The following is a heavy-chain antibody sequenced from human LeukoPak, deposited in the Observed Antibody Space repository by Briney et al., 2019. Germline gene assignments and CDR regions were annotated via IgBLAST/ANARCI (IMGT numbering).Heavy chain of an antibody. Sequence: SETLSLTCAVYGGSFSGYYWSWIRQPPGKGLEWIGEINHSGSTNYNPSLKSRVTISVDTSKNQFSLKLSSVTAADTAVYYCARGSVVPAAITTPNFDYWGREPWSPSPQ. CDR1: GGSFSGYY. CDR3: ARGSVVPAAITTPNFDY. D-gene: IGHD2-2*01. CDR2: INHSGST. V-gene: IGHV4-34*01. J-gene: IGHJ4*02.